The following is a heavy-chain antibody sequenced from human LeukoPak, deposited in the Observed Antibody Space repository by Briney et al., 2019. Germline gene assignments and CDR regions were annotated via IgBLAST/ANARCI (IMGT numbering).Heavy chain of an antibody. J-gene: IGHJ2*01. CDR1: GGSISSYY. D-gene: IGHD6-25*01. CDR2: FYTSGST. Sequence: PSETLSLTCTVSGGSISSYYWNWIRQPAGKGLEWIGRFYTSGSTNYNPSLQSRVTMSVDTPNNHFSLKLSSVTAAVTAVYYCARDSGYFDLWGRGTLATVSS. CDR3: ARDSGYFDL. V-gene: IGHV4-4*07.